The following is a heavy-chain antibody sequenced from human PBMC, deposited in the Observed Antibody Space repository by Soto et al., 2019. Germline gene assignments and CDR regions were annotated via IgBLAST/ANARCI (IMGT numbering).Heavy chain of an antibody. V-gene: IGHV3-13*01. D-gene: IGHD3-22*01. CDR3: ARDKDSSGFDY. CDR2: IGTAGDT. Sequence: GGSLRLSCAASGFTFSSYDMHWVRQATGKGLEWVSAIGTAGDTYYPGSVKGRFTISRGNAKNSLYLQMNSLRAGDTAVYCCARDKDSSGFDYWGQGTLVTVSS. CDR1: GFTFSSYD. J-gene: IGHJ4*02.